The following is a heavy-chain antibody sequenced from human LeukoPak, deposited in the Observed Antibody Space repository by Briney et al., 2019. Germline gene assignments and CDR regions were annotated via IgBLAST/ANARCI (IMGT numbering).Heavy chain of an antibody. CDR2: INPNSGGT. J-gene: IGHJ3*02. CDR3: ARDEYCSSTSCYGAFDI. V-gene: IGHV1-2*02. CDR1: GYTFTGYY. Sequence: ASVKVSCKASGYTFTGYYMHWVRQAPGQGLEWRGWINPNSGGTNYAQKFQGRVTMTRDTSISTAYMELSRLRPDDTAVYYCARDEYCSSTSCYGAFDIWGQGTMVTVSS. D-gene: IGHD2-2*01.